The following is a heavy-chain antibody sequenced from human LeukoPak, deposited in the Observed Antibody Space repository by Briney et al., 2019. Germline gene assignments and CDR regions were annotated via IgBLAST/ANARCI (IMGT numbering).Heavy chain of an antibody. J-gene: IGHJ5*02. CDR1: GFTFSSYE. CDR3: ARDVDTYYYGSGSYTWFDR. Sequence: GGSLRLSCAASGFTFSSYEMNWVRQAPGKGLEWVSYISSSGSTIYYAASVKCRFTISRDKAKNSLYLQMNSLRAEDTAVYYCARDVDTYYYGSGSYTWFDRWGQGTLVTVSS. V-gene: IGHV3-48*03. CDR2: ISSSGSTI. D-gene: IGHD3-10*01.